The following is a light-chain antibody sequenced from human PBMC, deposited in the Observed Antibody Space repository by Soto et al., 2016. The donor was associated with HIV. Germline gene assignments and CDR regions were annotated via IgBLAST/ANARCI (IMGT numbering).Light chain of an antibody. J-gene: IGLJ3*02. CDR2: GKN. V-gene: IGLV3-19*01. CDR3: NSRDTSGNHWV. Sequence: SSELTQDPAVSVALGQTVRITCQGDSLRTYYASWFQQKPGQAPVIVIYGKNNRPSGIPDRFSGSSSGNTASSTITGTQAEDEADYYCNSRDTSGNHWVFGGGTKLTVL. CDR1: SLRTYY.